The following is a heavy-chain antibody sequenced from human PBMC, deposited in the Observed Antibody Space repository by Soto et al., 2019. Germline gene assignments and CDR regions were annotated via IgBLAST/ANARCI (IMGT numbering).Heavy chain of an antibody. CDR2: IKSKTDGGTT. J-gene: IGHJ6*02. V-gene: IGHV3-15*01. Sequence: EVQLVESGGGLVKPGGSLRLSCAASGFTFSNAWMSWVRQAPGKGLEWVGRIKSKTDGGTTDYAAPVKGRFTISRDDSKNTLYLQMNSLKTEDTAMYYCISDSSSYYYYGMDVWGQGTTVTVSS. CDR3: ISDSSSYYYYGMDV. D-gene: IGHD6-13*01. CDR1: GFTFSNAW.